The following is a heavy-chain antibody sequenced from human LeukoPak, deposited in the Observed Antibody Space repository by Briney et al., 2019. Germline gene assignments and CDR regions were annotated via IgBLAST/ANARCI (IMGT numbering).Heavy chain of an antibody. V-gene: IGHV1-18*01. CDR1: GYTFSSYG. Sequence: GASVKVSCKASGYTFSSYGMTWVRQAPGQGLEWMGWISGYNDNTNYAQKLQGRVTMTTDTSTSTAYMELRSLRSDDTAVYYCARGGSGSVSAFDIWGQGTMITVSS. D-gene: IGHD3-10*01. CDR3: ARGGSGSVSAFDI. CDR2: ISGYNDNT. J-gene: IGHJ3*02.